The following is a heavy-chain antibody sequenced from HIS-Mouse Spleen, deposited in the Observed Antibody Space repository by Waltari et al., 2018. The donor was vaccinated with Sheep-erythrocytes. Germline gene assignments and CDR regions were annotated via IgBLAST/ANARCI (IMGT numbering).Heavy chain of an antibody. CDR3: ARGHPDYGDYDAFDI. CDR1: GFTVSSNY. V-gene: IGHV3-53*01. CDR2: IYSGGST. D-gene: IGHD4-17*01. J-gene: IGHJ3*02. Sequence: EVQLVESGGGLIQPGGPLRLSCAASGFTVSSNYMSWVRQAPGKGLEWVSVIYSGGSTYYADFVKGRFTISRDNSKNTLYLQMNSLRAEDTAVYYCARGHPDYGDYDAFDIWGQGTMVTVSS.